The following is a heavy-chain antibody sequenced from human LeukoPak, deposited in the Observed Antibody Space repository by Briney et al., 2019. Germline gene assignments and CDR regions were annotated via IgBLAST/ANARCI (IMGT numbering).Heavy chain of an antibody. CDR1: GGTFSSYA. CDR3: ARDHYYDSSGYYYVTPSVFDY. J-gene: IGHJ4*02. CDR2: IIPIFGTA. Sequence: SVKVSCKASGGTFSSYAISWVRQAPGQGLEWMGRIIPIFGTASYAQEFQGRVTITTDESTSTAYMELSSLRSEDTAVYYCARDHYYDSSGYYYVTPSVFDYWGQGTLVTVSS. V-gene: IGHV1-69*05. D-gene: IGHD3-22*01.